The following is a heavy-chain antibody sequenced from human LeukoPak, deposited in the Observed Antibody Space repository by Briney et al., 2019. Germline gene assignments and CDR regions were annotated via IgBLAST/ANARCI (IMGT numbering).Heavy chain of an antibody. CDR3: ARENSGSYREFDY. CDR2: IYTSGST. CDR1: GGSISSYY. V-gene: IGHV4-4*07. D-gene: IGHD1-26*01. J-gene: IGHJ4*02. Sequence: SETLSLTCTVSGGSISSYYWSWIRQPAGKGREWIGRIYTSGSTNYNASLRSRVSLSVDTSQNQFSLKLSSVTAADTAVFYCARENSGSYREFDYWGQGTLVTVSS.